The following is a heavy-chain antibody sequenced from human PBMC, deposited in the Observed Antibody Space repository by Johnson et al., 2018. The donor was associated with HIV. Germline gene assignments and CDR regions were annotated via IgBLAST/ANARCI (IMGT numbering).Heavy chain of an antibody. J-gene: IGHJ3*02. CDR1: GFTLSSYY. V-gene: IGHV3-7*04. D-gene: IGHD3-9*01. CDR3: ARERLLITPRRDDAFDI. Sequence: VQLVESGGGLVQPGGSLRLSCAASGFTLSSYYMSWVRQAPGKGLEWVANIKQDGSDKYYVDSVKGRFTIPRDNAKNSLYLQMNSLTAEDPALYYWARERLLITPRRDDAFDIWGQGTMVTVSS. CDR2: IKQDGSDK.